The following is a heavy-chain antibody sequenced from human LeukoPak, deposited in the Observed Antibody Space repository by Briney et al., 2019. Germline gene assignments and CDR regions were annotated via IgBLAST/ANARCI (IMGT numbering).Heavy chain of an antibody. Sequence: SQTLSLTCTVSGGSISSGSYYWSWIRQPAGKGLEWIGRIYTSGSTNYNPSLKSRVTIAVDTSKNQFSLKLRFVTAADTAVYYCARALGGTRGAFDIWGQGTMVTVSS. CDR3: ARALGGTRGAFDI. V-gene: IGHV4-61*02. CDR1: GGSISSGSYY. D-gene: IGHD3-16*01. J-gene: IGHJ3*02. CDR2: IYTSGST.